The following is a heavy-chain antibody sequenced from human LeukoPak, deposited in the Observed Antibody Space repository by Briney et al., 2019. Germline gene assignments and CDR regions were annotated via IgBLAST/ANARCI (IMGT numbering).Heavy chain of an antibody. CDR1: GFTFSSYS. Sequence: GGSLRLSCAASGFTFSSYSMNWVRQAPGKGLEWVSSISSSSSYIDYADSVKGRFTISRDNARNSLYLQMNSLRAEDMAVYYCARGIPGGWYAFDIWGQGTMVTVSS. CDR2: ISSSSSYI. J-gene: IGHJ3*02. CDR3: ARGIPGGWYAFDI. V-gene: IGHV3-21*01. D-gene: IGHD6-19*01.